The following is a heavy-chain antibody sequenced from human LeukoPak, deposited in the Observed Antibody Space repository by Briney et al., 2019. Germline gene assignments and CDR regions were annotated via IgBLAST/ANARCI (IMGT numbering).Heavy chain of an antibody. CDR3: ARGAYCGGDCSPGAFDI. V-gene: IGHV3-21*01. J-gene: IGHJ3*02. CDR1: GFTFSNYN. Sequence: GGSLRLSCAASGFTFSNYNMNWVRQAPGKAMEWVSSITSSGTYIFYADSVKGRFTISRDNAKNSLYLQMDSLGPEDTAVYYCARGAYCGGDCSPGAFDIWGQGTMVTVSS. CDR2: ITSSGTYI. D-gene: IGHD2-21*02.